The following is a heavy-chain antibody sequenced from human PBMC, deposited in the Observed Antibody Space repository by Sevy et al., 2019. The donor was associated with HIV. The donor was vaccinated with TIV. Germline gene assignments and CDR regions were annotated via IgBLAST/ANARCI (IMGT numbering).Heavy chain of an antibody. Sequence: GGSLRLSCAASGFTFSSYSMNWVRQAPGKGLEWVSYISSSSSTIYYADSVKGRFTISRDNAKNSLYLQMNSLGDEDTAVYYCASSGYRSSWYGDLYSFYYGMDVWGQGTTVTASS. CDR3: ASSGYRSSWYGDLYSFYYGMDV. CDR2: ISSSSSTI. V-gene: IGHV3-48*02. CDR1: GFTFSSYS. J-gene: IGHJ6*02. D-gene: IGHD6-13*01.